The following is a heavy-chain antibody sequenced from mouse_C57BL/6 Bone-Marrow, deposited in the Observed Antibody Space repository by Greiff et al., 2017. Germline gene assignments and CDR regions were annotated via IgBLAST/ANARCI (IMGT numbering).Heavy chain of an antibody. D-gene: IGHD1-3*01. CDR3: ARGTITAPY. V-gene: IGHV1-64*01. Sequence: QVQLQQPGAELVKPGASVKLSCKASGYTFTSYWMHWVKQRPGQGLEWIGMIHPNSGSTNYNEKFKSKATLTVDTSSSTAYMQLSSLTSEDSAVYYCARGTITAPYWGQGTLVTVSA. CDR1: GYTFTSYW. CDR2: IHPNSGST. J-gene: IGHJ3*01.